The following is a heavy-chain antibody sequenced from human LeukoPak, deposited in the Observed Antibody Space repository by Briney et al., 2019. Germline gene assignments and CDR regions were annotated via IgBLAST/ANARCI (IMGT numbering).Heavy chain of an antibody. V-gene: IGHV5-51*01. D-gene: IGHD2-2*01. CDR2: IYPGDSDT. J-gene: IGHJ5*02. CDR3: ARGGEYCSSTSCYEHWFDP. Sequence: GESLKISCKGSGYSFTSYWIGWVGQMPGKGLEWMGIIYPGDSDTRYSPSFQGQVTISADKSICTAYLQWSSLKASDTAMYYCARGGEYCSSTSCYEHWFDPWGQGTLVTVSS. CDR1: GYSFTSYW.